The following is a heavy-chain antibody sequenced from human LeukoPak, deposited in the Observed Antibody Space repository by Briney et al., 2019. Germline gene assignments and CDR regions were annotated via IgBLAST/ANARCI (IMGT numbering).Heavy chain of an antibody. V-gene: IGHV1-18*01. D-gene: IGHD6-19*01. J-gene: IGHJ4*02. CDR2: ISAYNGNT. Sequence: GASVTVSCKASGYTFTSYGISWVRQAPGQGLEWMGWISAYNGNTNYAQKLQGRVTMTRDTSTSTVYMELSSLRSEDTAVYYCARAGSSGWPYYFDYWGQGTLVTVSS. CDR3: ARAGSSGWPYYFDY. CDR1: GYTFTSYG.